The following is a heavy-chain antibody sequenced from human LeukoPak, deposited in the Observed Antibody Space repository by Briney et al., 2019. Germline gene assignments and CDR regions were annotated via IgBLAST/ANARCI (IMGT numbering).Heavy chain of an antibody. CDR2: INHSGST. D-gene: IGHD3-10*01. CDR3: ARDGGYGSGSYRFDY. Sequence: SETLSLTCAVYGGSFSGYYWSWIRQPPGKGLEWIGEINHSGSTNYNPSLKSRVTISVDTSKNQFSLKLNSVTAADTAVYYCARDGGYGSGSYRFDYWGQGTLVTVSP. V-gene: IGHV4-34*01. CDR1: GGSFSGYY. J-gene: IGHJ4*02.